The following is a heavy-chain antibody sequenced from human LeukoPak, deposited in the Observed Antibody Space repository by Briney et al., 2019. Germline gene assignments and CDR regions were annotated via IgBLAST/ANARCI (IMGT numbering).Heavy chain of an antibody. CDR1: GGSFSGYY. CDR3: ARDSGYGYGY. J-gene: IGHJ4*02. CDR2: INHSGST. V-gene: IGHV4-34*01. Sequence: PSETLSLTCAVYGGSFSGYYWSWIRQPPGKGLEWIGEINHSGSTNYNPSLKSRVTISVDTSKNQFSLKLSSVTAADTAVYYCARDSGYGYGYWGQGTLVTVSS. D-gene: IGHD5-12*01.